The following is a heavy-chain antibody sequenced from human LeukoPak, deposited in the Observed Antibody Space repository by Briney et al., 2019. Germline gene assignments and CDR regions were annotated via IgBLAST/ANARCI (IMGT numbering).Heavy chain of an antibody. J-gene: IGHJ4*02. D-gene: IGHD1-26*01. Sequence: SETLSLTCTVSGGSISSYYWSWIRQPPGKGLEWIGYIYYSGSTNYNPSLKSRVTISVDTSKNQFSLKLSSVTAADTDVYYCARVPNSGSFFFDYWGQGTLVTVSS. CDR1: GGSISSYY. CDR3: ARVPNSGSFFFDY. V-gene: IGHV4-59*01. CDR2: IYYSGST.